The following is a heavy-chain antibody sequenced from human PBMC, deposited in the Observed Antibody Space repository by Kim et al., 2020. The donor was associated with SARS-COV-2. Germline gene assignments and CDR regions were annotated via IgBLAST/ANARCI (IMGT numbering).Heavy chain of an antibody. J-gene: IGHJ6*03. V-gene: IGHV1-46*01. D-gene: IGHD5-18*01. CDR1: GYTFTSYY. CDR2: INPSGGST. Sequence: ASVKVSCKASGYTFTSYYMHWVRQAPGQGLEWMGIINPSGGSTSYAQKFQGRFTMTRDTSTSTVYMELSSLRSEDTAVYYCARGGYSYGNYYYYMDVWGKGTTVTVSS. CDR3: ARGGYSYGNYYYYMDV.